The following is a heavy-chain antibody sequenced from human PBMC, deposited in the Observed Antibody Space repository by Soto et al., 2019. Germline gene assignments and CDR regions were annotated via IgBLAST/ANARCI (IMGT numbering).Heavy chain of an antibody. Sequence: GGSLRLSCAASGFTFSSYAMSWVRQAPGKGLEWVSAISGSGGSTYYADSVKGRFTISRDNSKNTLYLQMNSLRAEDTAVYYCAKSYCSGGSCYGPHAFDIWGQGTMVTVSS. D-gene: IGHD2-15*01. V-gene: IGHV3-23*01. CDR2: ISGSGGST. CDR3: AKSYCSGGSCYGPHAFDI. CDR1: GFTFSSYA. J-gene: IGHJ3*02.